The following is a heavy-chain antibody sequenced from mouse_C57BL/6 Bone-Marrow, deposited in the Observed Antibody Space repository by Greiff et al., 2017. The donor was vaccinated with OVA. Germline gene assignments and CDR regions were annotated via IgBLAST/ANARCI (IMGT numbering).Heavy chain of an antibody. J-gene: IGHJ3*01. D-gene: IGHD2-4*01. CDR3: AIDYDEGAWFAY. CDR2: IFPGSGSP. Sequence: VQLQQSGPELVRPGASVKISCKAPGYTFTSHWMQWVRQRPGQGLEWIGEIFPGSGSPYYNEKFKGKATLTVDTSSSTAYMQLSSLTSEDSAVYFCAIDYDEGAWFAYWGQGTLVTVSA. V-gene: IGHV1-56*01. CDR1: GYTFTSHW.